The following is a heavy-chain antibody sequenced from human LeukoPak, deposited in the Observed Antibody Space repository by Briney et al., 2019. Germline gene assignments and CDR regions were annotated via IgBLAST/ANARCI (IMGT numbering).Heavy chain of an antibody. D-gene: IGHD2-8*01. Sequence: GGSLRLPCAASGFTFSSYAMSWVRQAPGKGLEWVSAISGSGGSTYYADSVKGRFTISRDNCKNTLYLQMNSLRAEDTAVYYCAKVGMVAIALDYWGQGTLVTVSS. CDR1: GFTFSSYA. J-gene: IGHJ4*02. V-gene: IGHV3-23*01. CDR2: ISGSGGST. CDR3: AKVGMVAIALDY.